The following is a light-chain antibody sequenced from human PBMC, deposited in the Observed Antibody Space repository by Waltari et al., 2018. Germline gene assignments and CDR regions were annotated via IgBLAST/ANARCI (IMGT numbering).Light chain of an antibody. CDR3: QQSYSTPFT. V-gene: IGKV1-39*01. CDR2: AAS. Sequence: DIQMTQSPSSLSASVGDRFTITCRASQSFSSYLNWYQQKPGKAPKLLIYAASSLQSGVPSRFSGSGSGTDFTLTISSLQPEDFATYYCQQSYSTPFTFGPGTKVDIK. J-gene: IGKJ3*01. CDR1: QSFSSY.